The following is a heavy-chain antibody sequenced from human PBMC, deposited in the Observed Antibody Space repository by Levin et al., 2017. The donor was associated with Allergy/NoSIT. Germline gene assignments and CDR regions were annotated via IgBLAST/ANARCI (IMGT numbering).Heavy chain of an antibody. V-gene: IGHV4-39*07. CDR3: ARGLRYYGSGSDNWFDP. CDR2: IYYTGST. D-gene: IGHD3-10*01. J-gene: IGHJ5*02. Sequence: SETLSLTCSVSGGSISSSSYYWGWIRQPPGKGLEWIGSIYYTGSTYYNPSLKSRVTISVDTSKNQFSLKLNSVTAADTAVYYCARGLRYYGSGSDNWFDPWGQGTLVTVSS. CDR1: GGSISSSSYY.